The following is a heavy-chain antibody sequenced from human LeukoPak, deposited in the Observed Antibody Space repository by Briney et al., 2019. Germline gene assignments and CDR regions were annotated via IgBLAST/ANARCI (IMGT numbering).Heavy chain of an antibody. V-gene: IGHV3-48*01. Sequence: GGSLRLSCAASGFTFSSYSMTWVRQAPGKGLEWVSYISSSSSTIYYADSVKGRFTISRDNPKNSLYLRMNSLRAEDTAMYYCARDSPPDIWGQGTMVTVSS. CDR3: ARDSPPDI. CDR2: ISSSSSTI. CDR1: GFTFSSYS. J-gene: IGHJ3*02.